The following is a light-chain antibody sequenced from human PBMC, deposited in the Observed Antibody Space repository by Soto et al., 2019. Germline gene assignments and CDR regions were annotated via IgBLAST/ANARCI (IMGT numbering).Light chain of an antibody. V-gene: IGLV2-14*01. CDR2: EVT. J-gene: IGLJ2*01. CDR1: SSDVGGYHY. Sequence: QSALTQPSSVSGSPGQSITISCTGSSSDVGGYHYVSWYQQYPGEAPKLMIYEVTYRPSGISNRFSGSKSGNTASLTISGLQAEDEADYYCSSFTSSYTWVFGGGTKLTVL. CDR3: SSFTSSYTWV.